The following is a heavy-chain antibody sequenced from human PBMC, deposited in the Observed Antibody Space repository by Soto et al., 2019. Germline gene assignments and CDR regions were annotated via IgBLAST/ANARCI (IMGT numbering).Heavy chain of an antibody. V-gene: IGHV1-24*01. CDR1: GYTLTELS. J-gene: IGHJ5*02. CDR2: FDPEDGET. D-gene: IGHD6-13*01. CDR3: ATLASVSIAVAGTGVPWFDP. Sequence: ASVKVSCKVSGYTLTELSMHWVRQAPGKGLEWMGGFDPEDGETIYAQKFQGRVTMTEDTSTDTAYMELSSLRSEDTAVYYCATLASVSIAVAGTGVPWFDPRGQGTLVTVSS.